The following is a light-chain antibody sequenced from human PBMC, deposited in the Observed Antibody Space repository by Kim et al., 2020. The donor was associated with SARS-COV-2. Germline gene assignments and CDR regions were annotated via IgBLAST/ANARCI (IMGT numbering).Light chain of an antibody. Sequence: SYELTQPPSVSVSPGQTATITCSGDRLEDKYPCWYQKKPGQSPVLVMFQHTKRPSGIPERFSGSNSGNTATLTISGTQAMDEADYYCQAWASSTVVFGGGTQLTVL. CDR3: QAWASSTVV. V-gene: IGLV3-1*01. J-gene: IGLJ2*01. CDR1: RLEDKY. CDR2: QHT.